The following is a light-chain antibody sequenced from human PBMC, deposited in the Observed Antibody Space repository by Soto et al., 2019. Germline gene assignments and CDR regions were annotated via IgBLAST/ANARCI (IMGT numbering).Light chain of an antibody. CDR2: GAS. V-gene: IGKV3D-20*02. CDR3: QQRSKWPIT. J-gene: IGKJ5*01. Sequence: EIVLTHSPGTLSLSPGERATLSCRASQSVSSSYLAWYQQKPGKAPRLLIYGASSRATGIPERFSGSGSGTDFTLTISSLEPEDFKVYYCQQRSKWPITFGQGTRLETK. CDR1: QSVSSSY.